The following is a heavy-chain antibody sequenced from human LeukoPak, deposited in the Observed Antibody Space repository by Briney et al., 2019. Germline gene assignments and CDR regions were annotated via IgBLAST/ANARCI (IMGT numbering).Heavy chain of an antibody. CDR2: INHSGST. D-gene: IGHD3-22*01. V-gene: IGHV4-34*01. CDR1: GGSFSAYY. CDR3: ASLTTADAFDI. Sequence: SETLSLTCAVYGGSFSAYYWTWIRQPPGRGLEWIGEINHSGSTNYNPSFKSRVTISVDTSKNQFSLKLSSVTAADTAVFYCASLTTADAFDIWGQGTMVTVSS. J-gene: IGHJ3*02.